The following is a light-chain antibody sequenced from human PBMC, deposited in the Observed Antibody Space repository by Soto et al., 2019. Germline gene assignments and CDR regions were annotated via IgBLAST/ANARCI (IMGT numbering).Light chain of an antibody. CDR1: QSVSSY. Sequence: EIVLTQSPATLSLSPGERATLSCRASQSVSSYLAWYQQKPGQAPRLLIYDASNRATGIPARFSGSGSGTDFTLTISSLEPEDFAVYYCQQRSNWPPEWMFGQGTKVEIK. CDR2: DAS. J-gene: IGKJ1*01. CDR3: QQRSNWPPEWM. V-gene: IGKV3-11*01.